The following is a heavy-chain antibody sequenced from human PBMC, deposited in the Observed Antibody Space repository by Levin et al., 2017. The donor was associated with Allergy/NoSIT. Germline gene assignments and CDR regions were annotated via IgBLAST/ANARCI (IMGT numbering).Heavy chain of an antibody. D-gene: IGHD6-19*01. CDR3: ARDKGIAVAGGFDY. V-gene: IGHV3-20*03. J-gene: IGHJ4*02. CDR2: INWKGGRT. Sequence: KGLEWVSGINWKGGRTGYADSVKGRFTISRDNAKTSLYLQMNSLRDEDTALYYCARDKGIAVAGGFDYWGQGTLVTVSS.